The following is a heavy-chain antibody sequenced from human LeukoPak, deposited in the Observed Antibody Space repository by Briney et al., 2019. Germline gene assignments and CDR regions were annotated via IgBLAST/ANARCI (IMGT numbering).Heavy chain of an antibody. CDR2: ISGSGGST. D-gene: IGHD5-18*01. CDR3: AKDPLHRWIQLWRGYYMDV. J-gene: IGHJ6*03. CDR1: GFTFSSYG. V-gene: IGHV3-23*01. Sequence: QPGGSLRLSCAASGFTFSSYGMSWVRQAPGKGLEWVSAISGSGGSTYYADSVKGRFTISRDNSKNTLYLQMNSLRAEDTAVYYCAKDPLHRWIQLWRGYYMDVWGKGTTVTISS.